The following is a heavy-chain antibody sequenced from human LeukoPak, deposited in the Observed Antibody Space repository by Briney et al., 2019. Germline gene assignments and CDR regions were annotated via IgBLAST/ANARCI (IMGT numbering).Heavy chain of an antibody. CDR2: IKQDGSEK. CDR3: ARDEIYYDILTGYRHFDY. J-gene: IGHJ4*02. Sequence: GGSLRLSCAASGFTFSSRGMSWVRQAPGKGLEWVANIKQDGSEKKYLDSVKGRFTISRDNAKNSMYLQMNSLRAEDTAVYYCARDEIYYDILTGYRHFDYWGQGTLVTVFS. D-gene: IGHD3-9*01. V-gene: IGHV3-7*01. CDR1: GFTFSSRG.